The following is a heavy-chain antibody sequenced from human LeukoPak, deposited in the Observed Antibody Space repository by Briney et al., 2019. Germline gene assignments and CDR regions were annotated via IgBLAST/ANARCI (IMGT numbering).Heavy chain of an antibody. CDR3: ATRGMVRGVIIPFDY. J-gene: IGHJ4*02. V-gene: IGHV3-48*04. Sequence: GGSLRLSCAASGFTFSSYSMNWVRQAPGKGLEWVSYISSSSSTIYYADSVKGRFTISRDNAKNSLYLQMNSLRAEDTAVYYRATRGMVRGVIIPFDYWGQGTLVTVSS. CDR1: GFTFSSYS. CDR2: ISSSSSTI. D-gene: IGHD3-10*01.